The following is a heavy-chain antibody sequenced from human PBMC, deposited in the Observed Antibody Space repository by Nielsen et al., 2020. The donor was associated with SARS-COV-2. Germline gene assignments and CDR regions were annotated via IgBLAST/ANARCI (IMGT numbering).Heavy chain of an antibody. CDR3: AKDRAIFMIYFTRGGPDY. D-gene: IGHD3/OR15-3a*01. V-gene: IGHV3-30*18. CDR1: GFSFNNYS. CDR2: ISYEGSKQ. J-gene: IGHJ4*02. Sequence: GESLKISCAASGFSFNNYSMHWVRQAPGKGLEWVAYISYEGSKQFYGDSVKGRFTISRDFSKSTLYLQMNSLRAEDTAMYYCAKDRAIFMIYFTRGGPDYWGQGVMVTVSS.